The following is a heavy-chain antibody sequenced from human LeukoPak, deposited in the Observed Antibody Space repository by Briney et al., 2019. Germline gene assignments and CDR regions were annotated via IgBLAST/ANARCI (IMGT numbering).Heavy chain of an antibody. V-gene: IGHV3-30*03. CDR3: ARDWDGVRGVKIDS. CDR1: GFTFSNYG. D-gene: IGHD3-10*01. CDR2: ISYDGSNK. J-gene: IGHJ4*02. Sequence: GRSLRLSCAASGFTFSNYGMHWVRQAPGKGLKWVAVISYDGSNKYCAASVKGQFTVPRDSSKNTLYLQMNSLRAEDTAVNHCARDWDGVRGVKIDSWGQGTLVTVSS.